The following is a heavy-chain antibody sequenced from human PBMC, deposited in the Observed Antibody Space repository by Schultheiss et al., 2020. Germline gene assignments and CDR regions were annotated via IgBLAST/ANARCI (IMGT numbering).Heavy chain of an antibody. Sequence: GGSLRLSCAASGFTFSSYGMHWVRQAPGKGLEWVAVIWYDGSNKYYADSVKGRFTISRDNSKNTLYLQMNSLRAEDTAVYYCAKEAQSGSYSDNPWGQGTLVTVSS. CDR1: GFTFSSYG. CDR3: AKEAQSGSYSDNP. V-gene: IGHV3-33*06. D-gene: IGHD1-26*01. J-gene: IGHJ5*02. CDR2: IWYDGSNK.